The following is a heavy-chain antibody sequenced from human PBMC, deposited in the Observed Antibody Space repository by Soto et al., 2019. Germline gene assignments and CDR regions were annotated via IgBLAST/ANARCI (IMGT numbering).Heavy chain of an antibody. CDR3: ARVGATVTSQALGFDH. CDR1: GCSISSHY. V-gene: IGHV4-59*11. Sequence: SETLSLTCTVSGCSISSHYWSWVRQPPGKGLEWIGYLYYTGSTNYNASLKSQVTMSLDTSKNQFSLMLTSVTAADTAVYYCARVGATVTSQALGFDHWGQGILVTVSS. CDR2: LYYTGST. D-gene: IGHD4-17*01. J-gene: IGHJ4*02.